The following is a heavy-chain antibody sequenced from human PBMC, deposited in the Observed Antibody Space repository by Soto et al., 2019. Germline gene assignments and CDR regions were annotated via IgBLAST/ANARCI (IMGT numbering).Heavy chain of an antibody. CDR2: ISPYNDHT. Sequence: QVQLAQSTGEVKKPGASVRVSCKATGYTFIRYGIAWVRQGPGQGFEWMGWISPYNDHTVYAQKFQGRVTMTADTSTRTVYMNLRGLKSDDTAVYYCARGGYYDNSWGKLSHYGLDVWGQGTSVSVSS. CDR3: ARGGYYDNSWGKLSHYGLDV. V-gene: IGHV1-18*01. J-gene: IGHJ6*02. D-gene: IGHD3-16*01. CDR1: GYTFIRYG.